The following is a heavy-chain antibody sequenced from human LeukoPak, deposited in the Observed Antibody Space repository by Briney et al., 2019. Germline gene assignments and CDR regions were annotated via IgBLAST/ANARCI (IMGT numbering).Heavy chain of an antibody. CDR3: AKVSGRIQIWPQPFGDGMDV. CDR1: GFTFSTDV. J-gene: IGHJ6*02. Sequence: GGSLRLSCAASGFTFSTDVMSWVRQAPGKGLECVSATSGSGGNTYYADSVKGRLTISRDNSKNMLYLQMSSLRAEDPAVYYCAKVSGRIQIWPQPFGDGMDVWDQGTTVTVSS. D-gene: IGHD5-18*01. CDR2: TSGSGGNT. V-gene: IGHV3-23*01.